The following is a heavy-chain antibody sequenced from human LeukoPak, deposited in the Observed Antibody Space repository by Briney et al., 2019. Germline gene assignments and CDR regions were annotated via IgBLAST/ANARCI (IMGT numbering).Heavy chain of an antibody. CDR2: IHTSGST. CDR3: ARSRPIAVAGTDYFDY. J-gene: IGHJ4*02. D-gene: IGHD6-19*01. V-gene: IGHV4-4*07. CDR1: GGSISSYY. Sequence: KASETLSLTCTVSGGSISSYYWSWIRQPAGKGLEWIGRIHTSGSTNYNPSLKSRVTMSVDTSKNQFSLKLSSVTAADTAVYYCARSRPIAVAGTDYFDYWGQGTLVTVSS.